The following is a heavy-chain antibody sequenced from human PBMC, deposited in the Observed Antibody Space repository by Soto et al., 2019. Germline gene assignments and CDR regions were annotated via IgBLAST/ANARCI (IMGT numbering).Heavy chain of an antibody. CDR1: GGSISSYY. Sequence: PSETLSLTCTVSGGSISSYYWSWIRQPPGKGLEWIGYIYYSGSTNYNPSLKSRVTISVDTSKNQFSLKLSSVTAADTAVYYCASSMSQGGMEVWGQGTTVTVSS. V-gene: IGHV4-59*01. CDR3: ASSMSQGGMEV. CDR2: IYYSGST. D-gene: IGHD3-10*02. J-gene: IGHJ6*02.